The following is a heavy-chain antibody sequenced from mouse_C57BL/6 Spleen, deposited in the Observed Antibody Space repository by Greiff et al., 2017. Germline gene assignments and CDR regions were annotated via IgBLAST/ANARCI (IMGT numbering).Heavy chain of an antibody. Sequence: VQLQQSGPELVKPGASVKISCKASGYAFSSSWMNWVKQRPGKGLEWIGRIYPGDGDTNYNGKFKGKATLTADKSSSTAYMQRSSLTSEDSAVYFCARYYYGNAMDYWGQGTSVTVSS. CDR1: GYAFSSSW. D-gene: IGHD1-1*02. V-gene: IGHV1-82*01. J-gene: IGHJ4*01. CDR2: IYPGDGDT. CDR3: ARYYYGNAMDY.